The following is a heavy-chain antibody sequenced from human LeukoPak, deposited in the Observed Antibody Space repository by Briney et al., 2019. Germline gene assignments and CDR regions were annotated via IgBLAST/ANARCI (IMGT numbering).Heavy chain of an antibody. CDR3: AKDGGSSWYPPSYYYGMDV. J-gene: IGHJ6*02. V-gene: IGHV3-23*01. CDR1: GFTFSSYA. CDR2: ISGSGGST. D-gene: IGHD6-13*01. Sequence: GGSLRLSRAASGFTFSSYAMSWVRQAPGKGLKWVSAISGSGGSTYYADSVKGRFTISRDNSKNTLYLQMNSLRAEDTAVYYCAKDGGSSWYPPSYYYGMDVWGQGTTVTVSS.